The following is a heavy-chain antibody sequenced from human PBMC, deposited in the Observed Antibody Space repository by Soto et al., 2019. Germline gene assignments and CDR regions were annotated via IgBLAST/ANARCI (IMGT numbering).Heavy chain of an antibody. V-gene: IGHV3-33*01. Sequence: QVQLVESGGGVVQPGRSLRLSCAASGFTFSSYGMHWVRQAPGKGLEWVAVIWYDGSNKYYADSVKGRFTISRDNSKNTLYLQMNSLGAEDTAVYYCARGLKDYDSSGYYLAEYFQHWGQGTLVTVSS. CDR2: IWYDGSNK. CDR3: ARGLKDYDSSGYYLAEYFQH. J-gene: IGHJ1*01. CDR1: GFTFSSYG. D-gene: IGHD3-22*01.